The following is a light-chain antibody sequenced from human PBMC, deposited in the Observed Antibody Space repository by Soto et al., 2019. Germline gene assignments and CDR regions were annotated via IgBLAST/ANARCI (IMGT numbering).Light chain of an antibody. CDR2: AAS. Sequence: DIQMTQSPSSLSASVGDRVTITCRASQSISSYLNWYQQKPGKAPKLMIYAASSLQSGVPAKFSGSRSEPDFTFTISSPQPQAFASYYSQQSYSNPPEYTFGQGTKVEIK. J-gene: IGKJ2*01. V-gene: IGKV1-39*01. CDR3: QQSYSNPPEYT. CDR1: QSISSY.